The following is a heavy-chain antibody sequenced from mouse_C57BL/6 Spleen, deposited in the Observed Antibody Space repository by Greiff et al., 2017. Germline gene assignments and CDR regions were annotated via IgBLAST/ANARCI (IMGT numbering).Heavy chain of an antibody. J-gene: IGHJ1*03. CDR2: IWSDGST. CDR1: GFSLPSYG. D-gene: IGHD2-5*01. CDR3: ARDYSNYGYFDV. Sequence: QVQLKESGPGLVAPSQSLSIPCTVSGFSLPSYGVHWVRQPPGKGLEWLVVIWSDGSTTYNSALKSRLSISKDNSKSQVFLKMNSRQTDDTAMYYCARDYSNYGYFDVWGTGTTVTVSS. V-gene: IGHV2-6*03.